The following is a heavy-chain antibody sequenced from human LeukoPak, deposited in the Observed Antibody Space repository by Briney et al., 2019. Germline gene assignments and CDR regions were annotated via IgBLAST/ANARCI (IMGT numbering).Heavy chain of an antibody. V-gene: IGHV4-59*01. CDR3: AREVVTVTTAYYFDY. CDR2: IYYSGST. Sequence: SETLSLTCTVSGGSISSYYWSWIRQPPGKGLEWIGYIYYSGSTNYNPSLKSRVTISVDTSKNQFSLKLSSVTVADTAVYYCAREVVTVTTAYYFDYWGQGTLVTVSS. D-gene: IGHD4-17*01. CDR1: GGSISSYY. J-gene: IGHJ4*02.